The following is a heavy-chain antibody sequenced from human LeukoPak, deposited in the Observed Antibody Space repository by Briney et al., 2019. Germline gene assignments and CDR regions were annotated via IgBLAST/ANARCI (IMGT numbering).Heavy chain of an antibody. CDR3: AKDIAQGYTFGSIEQDY. D-gene: IGHD5-18*01. V-gene: IGHV3-23*01. CDR1: GVAFSNYA. J-gene: IGHJ4*02. CDR2: ISERGDGT. Sequence: GGSLRLSCPASGVAFSNYAMSWVRQAPGKGLEWVAAISERGDGTYYAGSMKGRFTISRDNAKNMVYLQINSLRAEDTAIYYCAKDIAQGYTFGSIEQDYWGQGTLVTVSS.